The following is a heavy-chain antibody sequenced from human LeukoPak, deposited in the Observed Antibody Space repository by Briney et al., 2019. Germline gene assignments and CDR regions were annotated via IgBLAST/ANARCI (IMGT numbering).Heavy chain of an antibody. J-gene: IGHJ3*02. D-gene: IGHD3-10*01. V-gene: IGHV1-3*01. CDR1: GYTFTNYA. CDR2: INAGNGNT. Sequence: RASVKVSCKASGYTFTNYAMHWVRQAPGQTLEWMGWINAGNGNTKYSQKFQGRVTITRDTSASTAYMEPRSLRSEDTAVYYCAREVVPFGELPNIWGQGTMVTVSS. CDR3: AREVVPFGELPNI.